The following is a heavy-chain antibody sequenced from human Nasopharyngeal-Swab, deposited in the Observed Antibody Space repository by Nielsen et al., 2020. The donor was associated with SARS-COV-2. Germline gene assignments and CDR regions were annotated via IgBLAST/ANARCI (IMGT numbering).Heavy chain of an antibody. J-gene: IGHJ6*02. V-gene: IGHV3-64D*06. CDR2: ISSNGGST. CDR1: GFTFSSYA. CDR3: VKDHRHSSGYYYYGMDV. Sequence: GESLKISCAASGFTFSSYAMSWVRQAPGKGLEWFSAISSNGGSTYYADSVKGRFTISRDNSKNTLYLQMSSLRAEDTAVYYCVKDHRHSSGYYYYGMDVWGQGTTVTVSS. D-gene: IGHD3-22*01.